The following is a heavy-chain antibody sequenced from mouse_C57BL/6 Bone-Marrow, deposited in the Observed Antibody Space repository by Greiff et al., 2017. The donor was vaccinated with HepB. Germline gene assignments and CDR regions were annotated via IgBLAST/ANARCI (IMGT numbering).Heavy chain of an antibody. V-gene: IGHV1-82*01. CDR3: ARNYGSSSNFAY. CDR1: GYAFSSSW. Sequence: QVQLQQSGPELVKPGASVKISCKASGYAFSSSWMNWVKQRPGKGLEWIGRIYPGDGDTNYNGKFKGKATLTADKSSSTAYMQLSSLTSEDAAVYFCARNYGSSSNFAYWGQGTLVTVSA. CDR2: IYPGDGDT. J-gene: IGHJ3*01. D-gene: IGHD1-1*01.